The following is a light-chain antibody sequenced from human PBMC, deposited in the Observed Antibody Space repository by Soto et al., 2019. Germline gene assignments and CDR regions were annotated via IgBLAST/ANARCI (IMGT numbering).Light chain of an antibody. CDR1: SSDVGGYNY. J-gene: IGLJ3*02. CDR3: SSYAGSNNWV. V-gene: IGLV2-8*01. CDR2: EVS. Sequence: QSVLTQPPSASGSPGQSVTISCTGTSSDVGGYNYVSWYQQQSGKAPKLMIYEVSKRPSGVPDRFSGSKSGKTASLTVSGLQAEDEADYYCSSYAGSNNWVFGGGTKLTVL.